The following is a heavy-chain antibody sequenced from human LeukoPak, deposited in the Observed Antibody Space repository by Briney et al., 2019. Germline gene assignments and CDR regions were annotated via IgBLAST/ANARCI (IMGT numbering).Heavy chain of an antibody. CDR1: GYTFTAYY. Sequence: APVKVSCKASGYTFTAYYMHWVRQAPGQGLEWMGWINPNSAGTHYPQKFQGRVTMTRDTSIGTVFMELTSLRSDDTAVYFCARAYTSAGTLGYWGQGTLVTVSS. J-gene: IGHJ4*02. CDR3: ARAYTSAGTLGY. CDR2: INPNSAGT. D-gene: IGHD6-13*01. V-gene: IGHV1-2*02.